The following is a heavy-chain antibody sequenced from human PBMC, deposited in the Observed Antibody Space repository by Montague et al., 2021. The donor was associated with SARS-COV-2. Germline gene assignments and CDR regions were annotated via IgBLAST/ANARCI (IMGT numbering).Heavy chain of an antibody. CDR1: GGSFSGYY. CDR2: INHSGST. Sequence: SETLSLTCVIYGGSFSGYYWSWIRQPPGKGLEWIGEINHSGSTNYNPSLKSRVTISVDTSKKQFSLRLNSVTATDTAVYSCAGGGVYSSGALDYWGRGTLVTVSS. D-gene: IGHD2-8*01. J-gene: IGHJ4*02. CDR3: AGGGVYSSGALDY. V-gene: IGHV4-34*01.